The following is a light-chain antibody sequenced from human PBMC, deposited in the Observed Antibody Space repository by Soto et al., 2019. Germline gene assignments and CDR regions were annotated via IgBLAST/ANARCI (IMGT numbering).Light chain of an antibody. Sequence: EIVLTQSPGTLSLSPGERATLSCRASQSVNNNYLAWYQQKPGQAPGLLIYGASSRATGIPDRFSGSGSGTDFTLTISRLEPEDFAVYYCQQYGSSQYTFGQGTKLE. CDR1: QSVNNNY. J-gene: IGKJ2*01. CDR2: GAS. V-gene: IGKV3-20*01. CDR3: QQYGSSQYT.